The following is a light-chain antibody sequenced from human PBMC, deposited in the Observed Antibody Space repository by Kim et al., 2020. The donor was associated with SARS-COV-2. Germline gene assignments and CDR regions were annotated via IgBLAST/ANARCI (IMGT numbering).Light chain of an antibody. Sequence: PASLSCRSSQSLPHSNGDNDLDWYLQKPGQSPQLLIDLGSNRASGVPDRFSGSGSGTDFTLKISRVEAEDVGVYYCMQALQTPPFTFGPGTKVDIK. V-gene: IGKV2-28*01. J-gene: IGKJ3*01. CDR3: MQALQTPPFT. CDR1: QSLPHSNGDND. CDR2: LGS.